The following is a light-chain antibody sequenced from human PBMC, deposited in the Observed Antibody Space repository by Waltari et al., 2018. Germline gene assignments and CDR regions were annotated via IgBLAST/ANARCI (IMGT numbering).Light chain of an antibody. Sequence: DIVMTQSPLSLPVTPGEPASISCRSSQTLLHNNGNKYLDWYVQKPGKSPQLLIYLGSNRASGVPDRFSGSGSGTDFTLEISSVEADDVGIYYCMQALESPLTFGGGTQLEIK. V-gene: IGKV2-28*01. CDR3: MQALESPLT. CDR1: QTLLHNNGNKY. J-gene: IGKJ4*01. CDR2: LGS.